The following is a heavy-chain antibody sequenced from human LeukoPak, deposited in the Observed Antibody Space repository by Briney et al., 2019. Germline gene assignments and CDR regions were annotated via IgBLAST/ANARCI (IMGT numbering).Heavy chain of an antibody. V-gene: IGHV4-59*01. J-gene: IGHJ1*01. CDR1: GGSISSNC. D-gene: IGHD2/OR15-2a*01. CDR3: AHRGDRTTWLYRGEYFHH. CDR2: ICSGAST. Sequence: PSETLSLTCTVSGGSISSNCWSWIRQAPGNGLDWIGYICSGASTIYSPSFKSRVTISADTSKNQFSLQLRSVTPADTAVYYCAHRGDRTTWLYRGEYFHHWGQGTLVTVSS.